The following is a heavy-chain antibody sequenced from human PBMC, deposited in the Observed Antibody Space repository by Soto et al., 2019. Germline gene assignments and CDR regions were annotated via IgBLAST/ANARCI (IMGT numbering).Heavy chain of an antibody. CDR2: ISGSGGST. J-gene: IGHJ4*02. D-gene: IGHD2-2*01. CDR1: GFTFSSYA. CDR3: AKVGGPVVPAATPFAY. Sequence: GGSLRLSCAASGFTFSSYAMSWVRQAPGKGLEWVSAISGSGGSTYYADSVKGRFTISRDNSKNTLYLQMNSLRAEDTAVYYCAKVGGPVVPAATPFAYWGQGTLVTVSS. V-gene: IGHV3-23*01.